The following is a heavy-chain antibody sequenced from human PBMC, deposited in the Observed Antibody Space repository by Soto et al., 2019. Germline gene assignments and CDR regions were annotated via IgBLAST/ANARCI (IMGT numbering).Heavy chain of an antibody. Sequence: EVQLVESGGGLVQPGRSLRLSCAASGFTFDDYAMHWVRQAPGKGLEWVSGISWNSGSIGYADSVKGRFTISRDNAKNSLYLQMNSLRAEDTALSYCAKDFYGGYYMDVWGKWTTVTVSS. J-gene: IGHJ6*03. V-gene: IGHV3-9*01. CDR3: AKDFYGGYYMDV. CDR2: ISWNSGSI. CDR1: GFTFDDYA. D-gene: IGHD3-16*01.